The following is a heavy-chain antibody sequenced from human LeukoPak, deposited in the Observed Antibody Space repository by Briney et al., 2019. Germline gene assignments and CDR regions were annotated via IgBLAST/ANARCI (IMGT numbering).Heavy chain of an antibody. D-gene: IGHD2-2*01. J-gene: IGHJ3*02. CDR3: AKDATEVVPAAMGAFDI. V-gene: IGHV3-9*03. Sequence: GGSLRLSCAASGFTFDDYAMHWVRQAPGKGLEWVSGISWNSGSIGYADSVKGRFTISRDSAKNSLYLQMNSLRAEDMALYYCAKDATEVVPAAMGAFDIWGQGTMVTVSS. CDR1: GFTFDDYA. CDR2: ISWNSGSI.